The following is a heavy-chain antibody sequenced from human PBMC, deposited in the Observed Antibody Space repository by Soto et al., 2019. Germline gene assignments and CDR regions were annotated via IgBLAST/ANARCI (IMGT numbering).Heavy chain of an antibody. V-gene: IGHV1-3*01. CDR3: ARDLRDEVSYYYGMDV. CDR1: GYTFTSYA. Sequence: VASVKVSCKASGYTFTSYAMHWVRQAPGQRLEWMGWINAGNGNTKYSQKFQGRVTITRDTSASTAYMELSSLRSEDTAVYYCARDLRDEVSYYYGMDVWGQGTTVTVS. J-gene: IGHJ6*02. CDR2: INAGNGNT. D-gene: IGHD2-21*01.